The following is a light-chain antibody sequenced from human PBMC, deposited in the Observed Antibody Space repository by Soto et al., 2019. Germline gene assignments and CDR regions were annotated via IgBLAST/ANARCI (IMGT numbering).Light chain of an antibody. CDR2: DAS. CDR3: QQYNGYGR. V-gene: IGKV3D-15*01. Sequence: EIVLTHSQDTLSVSPCERATLSFRASQSISRTLAWYQQKSGQPPRLLIYDASTRATGFPARFSGSGSGTEFTLTISSLDPDDIATYYCQQYNGYGRFGQGTKVDIK. CDR1: QSISRT. J-gene: IGKJ1*01.